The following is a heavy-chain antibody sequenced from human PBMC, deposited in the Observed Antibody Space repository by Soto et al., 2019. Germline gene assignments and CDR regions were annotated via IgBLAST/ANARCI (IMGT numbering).Heavy chain of an antibody. Sequence: SETLSLTCAVYGGSFSGYYWSWIRQPPGKGLEWIGEINHSGSTNYNPSLKSRVTISVDTSKNQFSLKLSSVTAADTAVYYCARGKGRYGDYGRGWFDPWGQGTLVTVSS. CDR2: INHSGST. V-gene: IGHV4-34*01. CDR1: GGSFSGYY. D-gene: IGHD4-17*01. J-gene: IGHJ5*02. CDR3: ARGKGRYGDYGRGWFDP.